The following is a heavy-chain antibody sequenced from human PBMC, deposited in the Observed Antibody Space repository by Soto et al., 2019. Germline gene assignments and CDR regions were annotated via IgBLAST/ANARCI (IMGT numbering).Heavy chain of an antibody. CDR1: GGSISSYY. Sequence: LSLTCSVSGGSISSYYWNWIRQAPGKGLEWIGYISNSGISYYNPSLRGRVTISADTSKNQFSLKMTSVTAADTAVYFCARERFTMTGGVITTAWFDPWGPGTRVTVSS. CDR2: ISNSGIS. V-gene: IGHV4-59*01. D-gene: IGHD3-16*02. CDR3: ARERFTMTGGVITTAWFDP. J-gene: IGHJ5*02.